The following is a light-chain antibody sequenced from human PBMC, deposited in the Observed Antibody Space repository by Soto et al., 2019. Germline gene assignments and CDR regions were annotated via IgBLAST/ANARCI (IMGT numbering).Light chain of an antibody. CDR1: QSVNTY. V-gene: IGKV3-11*01. CDR3: QQHSFWRIT. CDR2: DAS. J-gene: IGKJ3*01. Sequence: EIVLTQSPAPLSLSPGDRATLSCRASQSVNTYVAWYQQKPGQAPRLLISDASKRATGIPARFSGSGSGTDFTLTISSLEPEAFAVYYCQQHSFWRITFGPGTKVDIK.